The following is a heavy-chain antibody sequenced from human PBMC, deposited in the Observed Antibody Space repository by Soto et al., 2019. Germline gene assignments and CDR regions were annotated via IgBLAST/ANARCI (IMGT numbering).Heavy chain of an antibody. D-gene: IGHD2-21*02. CDR1: GFRFTTYG. V-gene: IGHV3-33*06. CDR2: IWFDGSEK. J-gene: IGHJ4*02. Sequence: QVQLIESGGGVVQPGMSLRLSCIASGFRFTTYGMHWVRQGPGKGLEWVAVIWFDGSEKYYGESVKDRFNISRDNSKNTVYLEMNSLRVEDTALYFCVKDHCGGDCYSDPYFENWGQGTLVTVSS. CDR3: VKDHCGGDCYSDPYFEN.